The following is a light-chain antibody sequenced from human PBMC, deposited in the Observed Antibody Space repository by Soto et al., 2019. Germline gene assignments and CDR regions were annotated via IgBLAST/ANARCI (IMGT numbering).Light chain of an antibody. CDR2: GAS. CDR1: QSVRSS. J-gene: IGKJ1*01. CDR3: QQYDISGT. V-gene: IGKV3-20*01. Sequence: VFTRSPVIMSLSPGERATLSCRASQSVRSSLAWYQQTPGQAPRLLIYGASSRASGIPDRFSGSGSGTDFTLTISRLEPEDFAVYYCQQYDISGTFGQGTKVDIK.